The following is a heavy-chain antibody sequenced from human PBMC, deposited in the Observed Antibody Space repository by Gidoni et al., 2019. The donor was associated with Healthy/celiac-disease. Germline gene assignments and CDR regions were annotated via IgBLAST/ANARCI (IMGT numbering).Heavy chain of an antibody. J-gene: IGHJ4*02. CDR3: TTEYYYGSGRPFDY. V-gene: IGHV3-15*01. CDR1: GFTFLNAW. D-gene: IGHD3-10*01. Sequence: EVQLVESGGGLVKPGGSLRLSCAASGFTFLNAWMSWVRQAPGKGLEWVGRIKSKTDGGTTDYAAPVKGRFTISRDDSKNTLYLQMNSLKTEDTAVYYCTTEYYYGSGRPFDYWGQGTLVTVSS. CDR2: IKSKTDGGTT.